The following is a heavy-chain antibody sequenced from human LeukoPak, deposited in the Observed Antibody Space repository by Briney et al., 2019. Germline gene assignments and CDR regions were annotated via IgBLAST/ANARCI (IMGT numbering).Heavy chain of an antibody. J-gene: IGHJ4*02. CDR3: ARVDSYYDILTGYYNEGGYFDY. Sequence: ASVKVSCKASGYTFTSYYMHWVRQAPGQGLEWMGIINPSGGSTSYAQKFQGRVTMTRDMSTSTVYMELSSLRSEDTVVYYCARVDSYYDILTGYYNEGGYFDYWGQGTLVTVSS. CDR1: GYTFTSYY. CDR2: INPSGGST. V-gene: IGHV1-46*01. D-gene: IGHD3-9*01.